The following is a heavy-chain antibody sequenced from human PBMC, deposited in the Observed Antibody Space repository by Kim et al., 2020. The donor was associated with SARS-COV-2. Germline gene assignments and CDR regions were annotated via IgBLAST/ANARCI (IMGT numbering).Heavy chain of an antibody. D-gene: IGHD3-10*01. V-gene: IGHV1-69*13. CDR1: RGTFSSYA. J-gene: IGHJ4*02. CDR2: IIPIFGTA. Sequence: SVKVSCKASRGTFSSYAISWVRQAPGQGLEWMGGIIPIFGTANFAQKFQGRVTITADESTSTAYMELSSLRSEDTAVYYCARDSSALKYYYGSGSHHYFDYWGQGTLVTVSS. CDR3: ARDSSALKYYYGSGSHHYFDY.